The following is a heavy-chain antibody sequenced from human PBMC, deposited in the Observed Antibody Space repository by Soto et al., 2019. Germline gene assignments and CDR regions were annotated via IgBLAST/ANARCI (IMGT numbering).Heavy chain of an antibody. Sequence: SGTLYLTCTGSGGSISSYYWSWIRQPAGKGLEWIGRIYTSGSTNYNPSLKSRVTMSVDTSKNQFSLKLSSVTAADTAVYYCARVDYSSSWSVYFDYWGQGTLVTVSS. CDR2: IYTSGST. D-gene: IGHD6-13*01. CDR1: GGSISSYY. CDR3: ARVDYSSSWSVYFDY. J-gene: IGHJ4*02. V-gene: IGHV4-4*07.